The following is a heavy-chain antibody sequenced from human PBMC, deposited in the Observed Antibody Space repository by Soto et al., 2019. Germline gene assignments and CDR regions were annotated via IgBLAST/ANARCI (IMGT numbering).Heavy chain of an antibody. CDR3: AKSKVVPWVYFDY. CDR1: GFTFSSYD. D-gene: IGHD2-21*01. J-gene: IGHJ4*02. Sequence: GGSLRLSCAASGFTFSSYDMHWVRQAPGKGLEWVAVISYDGSNKYYADSVKGRFTISRDNSKNTLYLQMNSLRAEDTAVYYCAKSKVVPWVYFDYWGQGTLVTVSS. CDR2: ISYDGSNK. V-gene: IGHV3-30*18.